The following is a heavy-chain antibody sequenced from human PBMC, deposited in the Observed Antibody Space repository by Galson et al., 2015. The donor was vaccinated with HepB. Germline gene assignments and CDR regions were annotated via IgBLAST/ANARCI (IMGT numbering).Heavy chain of an antibody. CDR1: GFTFSSYA. V-gene: IGHV3-23*01. D-gene: IGHD2-15*01. CDR2: ISGSGGST. CDR3: ANHGRQSGYCSGGSCYPPFDY. Sequence: SLRLSCAASGFTFSSYAMSWVRQAPGKGLEWVSAISGSGGSTYYADSVKGRFTISRDNSKNTLYLQMNSLRAEDTAVYYCANHGRQSGYCSGGSCYPPFDYWGQGTLVTVSS. J-gene: IGHJ4*02.